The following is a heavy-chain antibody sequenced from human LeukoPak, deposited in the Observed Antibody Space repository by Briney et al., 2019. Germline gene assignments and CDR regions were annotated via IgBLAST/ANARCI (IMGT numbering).Heavy chain of an antibody. CDR2: IYYSGSN. D-gene: IGHD1-26*01. J-gene: IGHJ4*02. CDR3: AREGEVGASDY. CDR1: GGSISSGDYY. Sequence: SETLSLTCTVSGGSISSGDYYWSWIRQPPGKGLEWIGYIYYSGSNYYNPSLKSRVTISVDTSKNQFSLKLSSVTAADTAVYYCAREGEVGASDYWGQGTLVTVSS. V-gene: IGHV4-30-4*08.